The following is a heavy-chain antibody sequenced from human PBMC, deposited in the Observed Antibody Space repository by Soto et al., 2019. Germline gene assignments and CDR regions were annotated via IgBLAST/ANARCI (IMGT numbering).Heavy chain of an antibody. CDR3: ASSKSGGSNYCVY. Sequence: QVQLQESGPGLVKPSGTLSLTCAVSGGSISSTDWWSWVRQPPGKGLEWSGGFYHGGGTNYNPSLKRRATISVDRSKHQCSLKLTSVTAADTAVYYCASSKSGGSNYCVYWAQIALGTVAS. CDR2: FYHGGGT. J-gene: IGHJ4*02. CDR1: GGSISSTDW. V-gene: IGHV4-4*02. D-gene: IGHD1-26*01.